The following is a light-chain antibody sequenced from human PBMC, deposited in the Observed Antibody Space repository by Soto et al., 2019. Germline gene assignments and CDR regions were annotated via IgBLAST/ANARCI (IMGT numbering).Light chain of an antibody. V-gene: IGKV1-9*01. Sequence: IQLTQSPSTLSASVGDRVTITCRASQSVSSYLAWHQQKPGKAPKLLMYAASNMQTGVPSRFSGSGSGTDFTLTISSLQAEDFAAYYCQQHNSYPRTFGQGTKVDI. CDR2: AAS. J-gene: IGKJ1*01. CDR1: QSVSSY. CDR3: QQHNSYPRT.